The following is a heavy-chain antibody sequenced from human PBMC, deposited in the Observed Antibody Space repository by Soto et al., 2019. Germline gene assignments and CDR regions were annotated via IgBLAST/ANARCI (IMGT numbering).Heavy chain of an antibody. V-gene: IGHV3-33*01. CDR3: ARESDYYDSSGYSYYFDY. Sequence: QVQLVESGGGVVQPGRSLRLSCAASGFTFSSYGLHWVRQAPGKGLEWVAVIWYDGSNKYYADSVKGRFTISRDNSKKTLYLQMNSLRAEDTAVYYCARESDYYDSSGYSYYFDYWGQGTLVTVSS. D-gene: IGHD3-22*01. CDR1: GFTFSSYG. CDR2: IWYDGSNK. J-gene: IGHJ4*02.